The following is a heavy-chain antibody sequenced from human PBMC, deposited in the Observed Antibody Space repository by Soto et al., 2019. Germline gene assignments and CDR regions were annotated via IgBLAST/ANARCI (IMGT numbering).Heavy chain of an antibody. V-gene: IGHV1-69*12. CDR2: IIPIFGTA. D-gene: IGHD4-17*01. CDR3: ARGRETTVVPPEVDYYYYYGRDV. Sequence: QVQLVQSGAEVKKPGSSVKVSCKASGGTFSSYAISWVRQAPGQGLEWMGGIIPIFGTANYAQKFQGRVTITADESTSTVNRELSSVSTEDTAVDYCARGRETTVVPPEVDYYYYYGRDVWGQGTTVTVSS. CDR1: GGTFSSYA. J-gene: IGHJ6*02.